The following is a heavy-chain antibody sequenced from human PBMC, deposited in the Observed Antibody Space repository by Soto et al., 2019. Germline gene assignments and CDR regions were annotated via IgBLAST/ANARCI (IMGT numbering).Heavy chain of an antibody. CDR3: ARESICSSTSCPNFFQH. J-gene: IGHJ1*01. Sequence: PAESLSLTCTVSGGSVSSSSYYWGWVRQPPGKGLEWIGSVYYSGSTYYNPSLESRVTISVDTSKNQFSLKLSSVTAADTAVYYCARESICSSTSCPNFFQHWGQGTLVTVSS. CDR2: VYYSGST. V-gene: IGHV4-39*07. CDR1: GGSVSSSSYY. D-gene: IGHD2-2*01.